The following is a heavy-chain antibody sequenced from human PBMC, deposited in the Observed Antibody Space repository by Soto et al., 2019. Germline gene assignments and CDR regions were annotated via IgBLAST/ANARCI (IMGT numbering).Heavy chain of an antibody. V-gene: IGHV3-30*18. Sequence: QVQLVESGGGVVQPGTSLRLSCAASGFTFGNYGMHWVRQPPGKGLEWMSSILYDGSDKYYADSVKGRFTISRDDSKNTVYLQMDRLRPDDTAVYYCAKWGEVSHNPGGNYDYGMDVWGQVTTVTVSS. D-gene: IGHD3-16*01. CDR1: GFTFGNYG. CDR2: ILYDGSDK. J-gene: IGHJ6*02. CDR3: AKWGEVSHNPGGNYDYGMDV.